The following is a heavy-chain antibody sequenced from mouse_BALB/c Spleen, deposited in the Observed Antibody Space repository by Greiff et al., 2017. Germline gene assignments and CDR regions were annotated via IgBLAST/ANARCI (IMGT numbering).Heavy chain of an antibody. CDR3: ASVITTVYAMDY. J-gene: IGHJ4*01. Sequence: QVQLKESGAELVRPGVSVKISCKGSGYTFTDYAMHWVKQSHAKSLEWIGVISTYYGDASYNQKFKGKATMTVDKSSSTAYMELARLTSEDSAIYYCASVITTVYAMDYWGQGTSVTVSS. D-gene: IGHD2-4*01. CDR1: GYTFTDYA. CDR2: ISTYYGDA. V-gene: IGHV1S137*01.